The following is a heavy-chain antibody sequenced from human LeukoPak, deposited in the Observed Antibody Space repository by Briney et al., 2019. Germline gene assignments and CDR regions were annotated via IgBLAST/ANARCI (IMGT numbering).Heavy chain of an antibody. J-gene: IGHJ6*02. CDR3: AREYSSGWYVYYYGMDV. V-gene: IGHV3-48*01. CDR1: GFIFSNYG. D-gene: IGHD6-19*01. Sequence: PGGSLRLSCAASGFIFSNYGMNWVRQAPGKGLEWVSYISSSSSTIYYADSVKGRFTISRDNAKNSLYLQMNSLRAEDTAVYYCAREYSSGWYVYYYGMDVWGQGTTVTVSS. CDR2: ISSSSSTI.